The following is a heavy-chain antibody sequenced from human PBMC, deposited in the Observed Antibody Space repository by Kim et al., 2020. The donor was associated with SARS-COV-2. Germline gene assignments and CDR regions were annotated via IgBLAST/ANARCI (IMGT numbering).Heavy chain of an antibody. CDR2: MYYSGNT. CDR1: GGSISSSDYY. J-gene: IGHJ6*02. D-gene: IGHD3-10*01. V-gene: IGHV4-39*07. CDR3: AGESLLWFVELSPHPYGMDV. Sequence: SETLSLTCTVSGGSISSSDYYWGWMRQPPGKGLEWIGSMYYSGNTYYNPSLKSRVTMSVDTSNNQFSLKLSFVTAADTAIYYCAGESLLWFVELSPHPYGMDVWGQGTTVTVSS.